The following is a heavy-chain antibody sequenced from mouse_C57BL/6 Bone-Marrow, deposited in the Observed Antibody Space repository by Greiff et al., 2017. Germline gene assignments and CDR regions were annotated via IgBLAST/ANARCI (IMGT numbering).Heavy chain of an antibody. CDR3: ARWGLLAFMDY. CDR1: GYTFTSYW. Sequence: QVQLQQPGTELVKPGASVKLSCTASGYTFTSYWMHWVKQRPGQGLEWIGNINPSNGGTNYNEKFKSKATLTVDKSSSTAYMQLSSLPSEDSAFYYCARWGLLAFMDYWGQGTSVTVSS. J-gene: IGHJ4*01. CDR2: INPSNGGT. V-gene: IGHV1-53*01. D-gene: IGHD2-3*01.